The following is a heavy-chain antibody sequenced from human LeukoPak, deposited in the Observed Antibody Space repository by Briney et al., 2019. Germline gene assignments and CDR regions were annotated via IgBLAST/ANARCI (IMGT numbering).Heavy chain of an antibody. Sequence: PGGSLRLSCAASGFTFSSYAMKWVRQTAGKGLEWVSAISSNGASTHYADSVKGRFTISRDNYKKTLYKQVNSLRAEETAVYYCARAISGTYEYWGQGTLVTVSS. D-gene: IGHD1-26*01. V-gene: IGHV3-23*01. CDR1: GFTFSSYA. CDR2: ISSNGAST. CDR3: ARAISGTYEY. J-gene: IGHJ4*02.